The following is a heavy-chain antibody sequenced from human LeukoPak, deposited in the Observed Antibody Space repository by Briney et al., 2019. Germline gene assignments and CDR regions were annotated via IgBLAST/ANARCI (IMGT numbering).Heavy chain of an antibody. Sequence: SETLSLTCTVSGGSISGYYWSWIRQPPGKGLEWIGYSYYSGSTNYNPSLKSRVTISVDTSKDQFSLKLSSVTEEDAAVYIYTRGCPAGTPHNWFDPWGQGTLVTVSS. D-gene: IGHD6-13*01. CDR3: TRGCPAGTPHNWFDP. V-gene: IGHV4-59*01. CDR2: SYYSGST. CDR1: GGSISGYY. J-gene: IGHJ5*02.